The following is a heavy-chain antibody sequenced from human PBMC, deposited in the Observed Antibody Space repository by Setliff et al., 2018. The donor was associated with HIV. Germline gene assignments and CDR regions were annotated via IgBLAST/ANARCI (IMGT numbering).Heavy chain of an antibody. CDR2: ISYDGNNK. J-gene: IGHJ6*03. CDR3: ARDRSFDFWSGYYARGPYMDV. CDR1: GFTFSSYA. D-gene: IGHD3-3*01. V-gene: IGHV3-30*04. Sequence: PGGSLRLSCAASGFTFSSYALHWVRQAPGKGLEWVAAISYDGNNKYYADSVKGRFTISRDNSKNTLYLQMNSLRAEDTAVYYCARDRSFDFWSGYYARGPYMDVWGKGTTDTVSS.